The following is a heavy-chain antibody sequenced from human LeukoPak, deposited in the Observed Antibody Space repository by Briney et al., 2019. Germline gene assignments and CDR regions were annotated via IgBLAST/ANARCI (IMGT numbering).Heavy chain of an antibody. D-gene: IGHD3-10*01. CDR3: ARDYGSGTNWFDP. Sequence: SETLSLTCTVSGYSISTGYYWDWIRQPPGKGLEWIGEIYHSGSTNYNPSLKSRVTISVDKSKNQFSLKLSSVTAANTAVYYCARDYGSGTNWFDPWGQGTLVTVSS. J-gene: IGHJ5*02. V-gene: IGHV4-38-2*02. CDR1: GYSISTGYY. CDR2: IYHSGST.